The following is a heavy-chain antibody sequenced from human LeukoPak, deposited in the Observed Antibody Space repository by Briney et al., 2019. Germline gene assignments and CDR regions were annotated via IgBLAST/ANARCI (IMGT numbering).Heavy chain of an antibody. J-gene: IGHJ6*02. Sequence: PGASLRLSCAASGFTFSSYAMSWVRQAPGKGLEWVSAISGSGGSTYYADSVKGRFTISRDNSKNTLYLQMNSLRAEDTAVYYCAKDPSEYYGMDVWGQGTTVTASS. CDR1: GFTFSSYA. CDR2: ISGSGGST. V-gene: IGHV3-23*01. CDR3: AKDPSEYYGMDV.